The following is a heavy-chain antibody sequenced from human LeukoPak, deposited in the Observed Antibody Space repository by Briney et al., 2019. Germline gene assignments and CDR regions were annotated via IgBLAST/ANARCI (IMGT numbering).Heavy chain of an antibody. CDR1: GFTFSNAW. J-gene: IGHJ4*02. CDR2: ISGSGGST. CDR3: ANQYSSSSPLDY. V-gene: IGHV3-23*01. D-gene: IGHD6-6*01. Sequence: GGSLRLSCAASGFTFSNAWMNWVRQAPGKGLEWVSAISGSGGSTYYADSVKGRFTISRDNSKNTLYLQMNSLRAEDTAVYYCANQYSSSSPLDYWGQGTLVTVSS.